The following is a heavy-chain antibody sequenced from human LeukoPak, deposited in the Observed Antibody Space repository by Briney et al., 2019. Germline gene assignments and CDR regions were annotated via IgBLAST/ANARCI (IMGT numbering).Heavy chain of an antibody. D-gene: IGHD5-12*01. Sequence: GRSLRLSCAASGFTFSSYGMHWVRQAPGKGLEWVAVISYDVRNKYYADSVKGRFTISRDNSKNTLYLQMNSLRAEDTAVYYCAKYSGDDRALYYYYGMDVWGQGTTVTVSS. V-gene: IGHV3-30*18. CDR1: GFTFSSYG. J-gene: IGHJ6*02. CDR2: ISYDVRNK. CDR3: AKYSGDDRALYYYYGMDV.